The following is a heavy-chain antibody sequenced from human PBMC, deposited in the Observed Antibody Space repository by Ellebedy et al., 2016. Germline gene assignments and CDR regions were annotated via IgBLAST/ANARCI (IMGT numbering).Heavy chain of an antibody. Sequence: SLKISXAASGFTFDDYAMHWVRQAPGKGLEWVSGISWNSGSIGYADSVKGRFTISRDNAKNSLYLQMNSLRAEDTAVYYCARDLDWGQGTLVTVSS. V-gene: IGHV3-9*01. CDR1: GFTFDDYA. CDR2: ISWNSGSI. J-gene: IGHJ4*02. CDR3: ARDLD.